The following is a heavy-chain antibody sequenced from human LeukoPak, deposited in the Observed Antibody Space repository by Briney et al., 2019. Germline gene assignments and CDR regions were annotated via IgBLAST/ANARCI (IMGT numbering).Heavy chain of an antibody. D-gene: IGHD3-16*02. CDR3: ARGFMITFGGVIVIFRD. V-gene: IGHV1-2*02. CDR2: INPNSGGT. J-gene: IGHJ4*02. CDR1: GYTFTGYY. Sequence: GASVKVSCKASGYTFTGYYMHWVRQAPGQGLEWMGLINPNSGGTNYAQKFQGSVTMTRDTSISTAYMELSRLRSDDTAVYYCARGFMITFGGVIVIFRDWGQGTLVTVSS.